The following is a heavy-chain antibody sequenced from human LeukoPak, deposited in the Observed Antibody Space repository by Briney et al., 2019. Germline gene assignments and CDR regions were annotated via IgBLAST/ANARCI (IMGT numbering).Heavy chain of an antibody. Sequence: PGGSLRLSCAASGFTFSIYWMTWVRQAPGKGLEWVANIKQDGSEKYYVDSVKGRFTISRDKSKNTLYLQMNSLRAEDTAVYYCARGGPGTNTKSFDYWGQGTLVTVSS. J-gene: IGHJ4*02. CDR3: ARGGPGTNTKSFDY. CDR2: IKQDGSEK. CDR1: GFTFSIYW. V-gene: IGHV3-7*03. D-gene: IGHD1-7*01.